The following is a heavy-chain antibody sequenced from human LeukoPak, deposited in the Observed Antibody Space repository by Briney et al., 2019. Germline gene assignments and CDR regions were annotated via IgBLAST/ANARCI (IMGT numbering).Heavy chain of an antibody. CDR1: GFTFDDYA. J-gene: IGHJ4*02. CDR3: AKDDSYGGNSNFDY. V-gene: IGHV3-9*01. D-gene: IGHD4-23*01. CDR2: ISWNSGSI. Sequence: GRSLRLSYAASGFTFDDYAMHWVRQAPGKGLEWVSGISWNSGSIDYADSVKGRFTISRDNAKNSLYLQMNSLRAEDTALYYCAKDDSYGGNSNFDYWGQGTLVTVSS.